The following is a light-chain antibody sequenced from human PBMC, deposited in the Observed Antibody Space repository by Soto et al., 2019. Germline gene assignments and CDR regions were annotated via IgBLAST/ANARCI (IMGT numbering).Light chain of an antibody. CDR1: SSDVGGYNY. CDR2: EVS. V-gene: IGLV2-14*01. Sequence: QSVLTKPASVSGSPGQSITISCTGTSSDVGGYNYVSWYQQHPGKAPKLMIYEVSNRPSGVSNRFSGSKSGNTASLTISGLQAEDEADYYCSSYTSSTGVFGTGTKLTVL. J-gene: IGLJ1*01. CDR3: SSYTSSTGV.